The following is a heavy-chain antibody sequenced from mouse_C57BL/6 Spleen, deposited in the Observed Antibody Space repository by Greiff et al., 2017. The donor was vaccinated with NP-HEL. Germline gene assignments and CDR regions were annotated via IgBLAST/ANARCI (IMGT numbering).Heavy chain of an antibody. CDR2: IYPGDGDT. CDR1: GYAFSSYW. J-gene: IGHJ4*01. V-gene: IGHV1-80*01. Sequence: QVQLQQSGAELVKPGASVKISCKASGYAFSSYWMNWVKQRPGKGLEWIGQIYPGDGDTNYNGKFKGKATLTADKSSSTAYMQLSSLTSEDSAVYFCARRARPGAMDYWGQGTSVTVSS. CDR3: ARRARPGAMDY.